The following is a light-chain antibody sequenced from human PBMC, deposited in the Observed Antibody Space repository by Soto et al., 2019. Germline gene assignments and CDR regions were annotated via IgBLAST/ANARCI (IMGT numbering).Light chain of an antibody. V-gene: IGLV2-8*01. Sequence: SALTQPPSASGSPGQSVTISCTGTSSDVGGYNFVSWYQQHPGKAPKLMIYEVSKRPSGVPDRFSGSKSGNTASLTVSGLQAEDEADYYCSSYAGGNNLVFGGGTKVTVL. CDR2: EVS. CDR3: SSYAGGNNLV. CDR1: SSDVGGYNF. J-gene: IGLJ2*01.